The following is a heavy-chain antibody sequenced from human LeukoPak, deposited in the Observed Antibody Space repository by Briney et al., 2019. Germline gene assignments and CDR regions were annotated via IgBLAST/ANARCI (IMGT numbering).Heavy chain of an antibody. D-gene: IGHD2-2*01. Sequence: PSETLSLTCTVSGGAISSGVYYWTWVRQHPGKGLEWIGCIYNSGSTYYNPSLKSRVSLSVDTAKNQFSLRLSSVTAAATAVYYCARAGTPVVPAANNWFDPWGQGTLVTVSS. CDR3: ARAGTPVVPAANNWFDP. V-gene: IGHV4-31*03. CDR2: IYNSGST. J-gene: IGHJ5*02. CDR1: GGAISSGVYY.